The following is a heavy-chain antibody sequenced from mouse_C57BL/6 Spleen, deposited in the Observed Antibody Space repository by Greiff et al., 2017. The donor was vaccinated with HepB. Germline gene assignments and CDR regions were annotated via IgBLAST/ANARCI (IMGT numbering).Heavy chain of an antibody. J-gene: IGHJ4*01. CDR2: ISGGGGNT. Sequence: EVKVEESGGGLVKPGGSLKLSCAASGFTFSSYTMSWVRQTPEKRLEWVATISGGGGNTYYPDSVKGRFTISRDNAKNTLYLQMSSLRSEDTALYYCARHLYDYAYYAMDYWGQGTSVTVSS. V-gene: IGHV5-9*01. CDR3: ARHLYDYAYYAMDY. CDR1: GFTFSSYT. D-gene: IGHD2-4*01.